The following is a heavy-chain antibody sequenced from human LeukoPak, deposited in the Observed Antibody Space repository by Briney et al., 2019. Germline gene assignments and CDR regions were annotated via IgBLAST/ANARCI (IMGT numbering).Heavy chain of an antibody. V-gene: IGHV3-9*01. Sequence: HPGRSLRLSCAASGFTFDDYAMHWVRQAPGKGLEWVSGISWNSGSIGYADSVRGRFTISRDNAKNFLYLQMNSLRAEDTALYYCAKDGVERSSSWHDIDYWGQGTLVTVSS. J-gene: IGHJ4*02. CDR3: AKDGVERSSSWHDIDY. D-gene: IGHD6-13*01. CDR2: ISWNSGSI. CDR1: GFTFDDYA.